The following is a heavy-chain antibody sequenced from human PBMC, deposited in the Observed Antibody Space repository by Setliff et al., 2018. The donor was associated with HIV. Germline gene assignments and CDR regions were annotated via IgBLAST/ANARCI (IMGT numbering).Heavy chain of an antibody. CDR3: ARETQTNSGSYLA. Sequence: ASVKVSCKASGYTFTSYAMHWVRQAPGQGLEWMAWIDAGNGNTKYSQEFQGRVTITRDTSASTAYMELSSLRSEDMAVYYCARETQTNSGSYLAWGQGTLVTVSS. J-gene: IGHJ4*02. CDR2: IDAGNGNT. CDR1: GYTFTSYA. D-gene: IGHD3-10*01. V-gene: IGHV1-3*03.